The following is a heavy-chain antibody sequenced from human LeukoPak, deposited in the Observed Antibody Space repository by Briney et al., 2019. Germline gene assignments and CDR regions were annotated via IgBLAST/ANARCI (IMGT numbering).Heavy chain of an antibody. J-gene: IGHJ4*02. D-gene: IGHD6-19*01. CDR2: IDSSGST. Sequence: KPSETLSLTCTVSGGSISDDYWSWIRQSPGGGLEWIAYIDSSGSTTYNPSLKSRATISLDAFNNQFSLKLRSVIAADTAVYYCARLTSGWHPYQFDYWGQGTLVTVSS. CDR1: GGSISDDY. CDR3: ARLTSGWHPYQFDY. V-gene: IGHV4-59*08.